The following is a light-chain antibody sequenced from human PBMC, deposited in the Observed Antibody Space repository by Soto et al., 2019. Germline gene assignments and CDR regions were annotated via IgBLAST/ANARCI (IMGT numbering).Light chain of an antibody. V-gene: IGKV3-15*01. CDR1: QSVSSK. J-gene: IGKJ1*01. Sequence: EIGMTQSPATLSVSPGEGATLSCRASQSVSSKLAWYQQKPGQAPRLLIYGASTRATGIPARFSGSGSGTEFTLIISSLRSEDSAVYYCQQYNSWLWTFGQGTKVDIK. CDR3: QQYNSWLWT. CDR2: GAS.